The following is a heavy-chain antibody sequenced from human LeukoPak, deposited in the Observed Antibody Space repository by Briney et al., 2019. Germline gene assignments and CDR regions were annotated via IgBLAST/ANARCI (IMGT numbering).Heavy chain of an antibody. CDR3: AKNVLVKRYSDY. CDR1: GFIFTNHA. CDR2: ISGGGRTT. Sequence: GESLRLSCVGSGFIFTNHAISWVRQAPGKGLQWVSVISGGGRTTEYADSVKGRFTVPRDISKNTVFLQMNSLRVEDTAIYYCAKNVLVKRYSDYWGQGVVVTVSS. V-gene: IGHV3-23*01. D-gene: IGHD3-22*01. J-gene: IGHJ4*02.